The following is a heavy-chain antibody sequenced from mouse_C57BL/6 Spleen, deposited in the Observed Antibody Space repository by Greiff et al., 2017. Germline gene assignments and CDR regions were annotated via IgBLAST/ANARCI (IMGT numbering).Heavy chain of an antibody. V-gene: IGHV3-6*01. J-gene: IGHJ4*01. CDR1: GYSITSGYY. Sequence: EVHLVESGPGLVKPSQSLSLTCSVTGYSITSGYYWNWIRQFPGNKLEWMGYISYDGSNNYNPSLKNRISITRDTSKNQFFLKLNSVTTEDTATYYCARGNYGDAMDYWGQGTSVTVSS. CDR2: ISYDGSN. D-gene: IGHD2-1*01. CDR3: ARGNYGDAMDY.